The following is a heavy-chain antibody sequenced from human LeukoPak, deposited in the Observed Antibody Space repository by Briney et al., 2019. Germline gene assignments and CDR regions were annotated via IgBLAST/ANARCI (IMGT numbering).Heavy chain of an antibody. CDR2: INPNSGGT. D-gene: IGHD6-6*01. V-gene: IGHV1-2*02. Sequence: GASVKASCKASGYTFTGYYMHWVRQAPGQGLEWMGWINPNSGGTNYAQKFQGRVTMTRDTSISTAYMELSRLRSDDTAVYYCAREESSSPYYYYGMDVWGQGTTVTVSS. J-gene: IGHJ6*02. CDR1: GYTFTGYY. CDR3: AREESSSPYYYYGMDV.